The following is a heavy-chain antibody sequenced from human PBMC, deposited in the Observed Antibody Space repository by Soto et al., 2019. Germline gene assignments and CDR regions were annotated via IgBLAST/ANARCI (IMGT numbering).Heavy chain of an antibody. Sequence: EVQLLESGGGLVQPGGSLRLSCAASGFTFSNYAMSWVRQAPGKGLEWVSGIRDSAATTYYADSVQGRFSISRDNSENTLYLQMHSLRGDDTAVYYCARRHTYIHVVGYWGQGTLVTGSS. CDR2: IRDSAATT. D-gene: IGHD2-21*01. J-gene: IGHJ4*02. CDR3: ARRHTYIHVVGY. V-gene: IGHV3-23*01. CDR1: GFTFSNYA.